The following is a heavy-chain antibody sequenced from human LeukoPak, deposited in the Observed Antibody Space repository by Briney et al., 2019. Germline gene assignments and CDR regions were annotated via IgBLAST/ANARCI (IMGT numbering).Heavy chain of an antibody. V-gene: IGHV3-21*01. CDR2: ISSSSSYI. D-gene: IGHD3-10*01. Sequence: GGSLRLSCAASGFTFSSYSMNWVRQAPGKGLEWVSSISSSSSYIYYADSVKGRFTISRDNAKNSLYLQMNSLRAEDTAVYYCARDFTLLWFGEPDYWGQGTLVTVSS. J-gene: IGHJ4*02. CDR3: ARDFTLLWFGEPDY. CDR1: GFTFSSYS.